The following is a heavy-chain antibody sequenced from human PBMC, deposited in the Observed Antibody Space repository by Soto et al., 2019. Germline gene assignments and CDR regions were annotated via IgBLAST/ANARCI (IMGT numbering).Heavy chain of an antibody. CDR1: GFTFSSYD. CDR3: AKPRTTYQYYGMDV. V-gene: IGHV3-23*01. D-gene: IGHD2-2*01. J-gene: IGHJ6*02. CDR2: ISGSGGSA. Sequence: GSLRLSCVASGFTFSSYDMTWVRQAPGKGLEWVSAISGSGGSANYADSVKGRFTISRDNSKNTLYLQMNSLRAEDTAVYFCAKPRTTYQYYGMDVWGQGTTVTVSS.